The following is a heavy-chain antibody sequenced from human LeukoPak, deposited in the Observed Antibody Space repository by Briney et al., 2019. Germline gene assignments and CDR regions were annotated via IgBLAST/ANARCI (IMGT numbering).Heavy chain of an antibody. D-gene: IGHD3-22*01. CDR1: GFTFSSYG. CDR2: ISGSGGST. V-gene: IGHV3-23*01. CDR3: TRRYNYDSSGYYYVRDAFDI. J-gene: IGHJ3*02. Sequence: GGSLRLSCAASGFTFSSYGMSWVRQAPGKGLEWVSAISGSGGSTYYADSVKGRFTISRDNSKNTLYLQMNSLRAEDTAVYYCTRRYNYDSSGYYYVRDAFDIWGQGTMVTVSS.